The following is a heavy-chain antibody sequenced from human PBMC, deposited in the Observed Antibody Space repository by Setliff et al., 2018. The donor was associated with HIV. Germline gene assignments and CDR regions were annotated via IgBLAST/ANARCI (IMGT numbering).Heavy chain of an antibody. V-gene: IGHV3-53*01. CDR2: IYSGGTT. J-gene: IGHJ4*03. CDR3: ARSPQGGYFDY. CDR1: GFTVSSNY. Sequence: GGSLRLSCAASGFTVSSNYMNWVRQAPGKGLEWVSIIYSGGTTYYADSVKGRFTISRDNSMNTLYLQMNSLRVEDTAVYHCARSPQGGYFDYWGQGTLVTVSS.